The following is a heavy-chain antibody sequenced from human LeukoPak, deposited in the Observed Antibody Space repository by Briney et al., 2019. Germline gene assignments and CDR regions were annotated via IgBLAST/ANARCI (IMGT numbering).Heavy chain of an antibody. V-gene: IGHV1-18*01. Sequence: GASVKVSCKASGYTFTSYGISWERQAPGQGLEWVGWISAYNGNTNYAQKLQGRVTMTTDTSTSTAYMGLRSLRSDDTAVYYCARDAGLYSGYDYFDYWGQGTLVTVSS. D-gene: IGHD5-12*01. J-gene: IGHJ4*02. CDR1: GYTFTSYG. CDR3: ARDAGLYSGYDYFDY. CDR2: ISAYNGNT.